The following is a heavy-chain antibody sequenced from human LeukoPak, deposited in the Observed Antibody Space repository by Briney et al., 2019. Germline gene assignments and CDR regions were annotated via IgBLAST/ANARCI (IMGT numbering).Heavy chain of an antibody. CDR2: IYHSGST. CDR3: ARGAVTTPGYYYGMDV. J-gene: IGHJ6*02. CDR1: GGSISSSNW. V-gene: IGHV4-4*02. Sequence: SETLSLTCTVSGGSISSSNWWSWVRQPPGKGLEWIGEIYHSGSTNYNPSLKSRVTISVDKSKNQFSLKLSSVTAADTAVYYCARGAVTTPGYYYGMDVWGQGTTDTVSS. D-gene: IGHD4-17*01.